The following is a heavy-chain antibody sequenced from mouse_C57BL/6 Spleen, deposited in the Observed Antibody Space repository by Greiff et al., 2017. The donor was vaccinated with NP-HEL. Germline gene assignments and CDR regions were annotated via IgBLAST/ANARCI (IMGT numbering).Heavy chain of an antibody. J-gene: IGHJ4*01. CDR3: ADYGSRAYAMDY. Sequence: EVKLMESGGGLVKPGGSLKLSCAASGFTFSDYGMHWVRQAPEKGLEWVAYISSGSSTIYYADTVKGRFTISRDNAKNTLFLQMTSLRSEDTAMYYCADYGSRAYAMDYWGQGTSVTVSS. V-gene: IGHV5-17*01. CDR1: GFTFSDYG. D-gene: IGHD1-1*01. CDR2: ISSGSSTI.